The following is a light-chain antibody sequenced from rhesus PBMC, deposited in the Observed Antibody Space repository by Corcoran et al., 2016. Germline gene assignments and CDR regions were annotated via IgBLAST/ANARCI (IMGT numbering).Light chain of an antibody. CDR1: QGISSY. Sequence: DIQLTQSPSSLSASVGDRATITCRASQGISSYLVWYQQKSGKAPKLLIYVASNLQSGVPSRFSGSVSGTEFTLTISSLQPEDFATYYCQQRNTYPWTFGQGTKVEIK. V-gene: IGKV1-38*01. CDR3: QQRNTYPWT. J-gene: IGKJ1*01. CDR2: VAS.